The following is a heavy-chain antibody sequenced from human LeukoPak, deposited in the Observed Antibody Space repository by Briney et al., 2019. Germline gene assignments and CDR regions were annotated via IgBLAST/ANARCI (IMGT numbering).Heavy chain of an antibody. J-gene: IGHJ5*02. V-gene: IGHV4-4*02. CDR1: GGSISSSNW. CDR3: ARGAPPYSSSWDNWFDP. Sequence: PSETLSLTCAVSGGSISSSNWWSWVRQPPGKGLEWIGEIYHSGSTNYNPSLKSRVTISVDKSKNQFSLKLSSVTAADTAVYYCARGAPPYSSSWDNWFDPWGQGTLVTVSS. CDR2: IYHSGST. D-gene: IGHD6-13*01.